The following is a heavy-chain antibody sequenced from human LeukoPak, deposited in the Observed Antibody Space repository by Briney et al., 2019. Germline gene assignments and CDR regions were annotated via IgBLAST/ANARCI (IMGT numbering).Heavy chain of an antibody. Sequence: ASVRVSCTASGYTFTSYYMHWVRQAPGQGLEWMGIINPSGGATKYAQKFQGRVTMTRDTSTSTLYMELSCLRSEHTAVYYCARDLGITMIVNYFDYWGQGTLVTVSS. V-gene: IGHV1-46*01. CDR1: GYTFTSYY. J-gene: IGHJ4*02. CDR3: ARDLGITMIVNYFDY. D-gene: IGHD3-22*01. CDR2: INPSGGAT.